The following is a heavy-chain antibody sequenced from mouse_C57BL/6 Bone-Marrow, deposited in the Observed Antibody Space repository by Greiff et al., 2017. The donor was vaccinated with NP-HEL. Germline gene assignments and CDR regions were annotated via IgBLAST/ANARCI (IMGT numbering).Heavy chain of an antibody. CDR3: ARHDGNYGDYFDY. CDR1: GFTFSSYG. J-gene: IGHJ2*01. CDR2: ISSGGSYT. Sequence: EVKLMESGGDLVKPGGSLKLSCAASGFTFSSYGMSWVRQTPDKRLEWVATISSGGSYTYYPDSVKGRFTISRDNAKNTLYLQMSSLKSEDTAMYYCARHDGNYGDYFDYWGQGTTLTVSS. D-gene: IGHD2-1*01. V-gene: IGHV5-6*01.